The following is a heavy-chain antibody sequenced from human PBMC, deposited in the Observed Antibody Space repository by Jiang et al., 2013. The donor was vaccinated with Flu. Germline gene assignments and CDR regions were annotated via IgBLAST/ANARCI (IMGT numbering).Heavy chain of an antibody. Sequence: KPTQTLTLTCTFSGFSLSTSGMCVSWIRQPPGKALEWLARIDWDDDKYYSTSLKTRLTISKDTSKNQVVLTMTNVDPVDTATYYCARIRRGTYYESWFDPWGQGTLVTVSS. V-gene: IGHV2-70*11. CDR2: IDWDDDK. CDR1: GFSLSTSGMC. CDR3: ARIRRGTYYESWFDP. J-gene: IGHJ5*02. D-gene: IGHD1-26*01.